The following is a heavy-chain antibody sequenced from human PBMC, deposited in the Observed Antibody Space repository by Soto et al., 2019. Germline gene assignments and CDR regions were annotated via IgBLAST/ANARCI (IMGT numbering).Heavy chain of an antibody. V-gene: IGHV1-2*04. CDR2: INPNSGGT. Sequence: ASVKVSCKASGYTFTGYYMHWVRQAPGQGLEWMGWINPNSGGTNYAQKFQGWVTMTRDTSISTAYMELSRLRSDDTAVYYCARGDGDHYDGNGYLGRHWGPGTLVTVSS. J-gene: IGHJ4*02. D-gene: IGHD3-22*01. CDR3: ARGDGDHYDGNGYLGRH. CDR1: GYTFTGYY.